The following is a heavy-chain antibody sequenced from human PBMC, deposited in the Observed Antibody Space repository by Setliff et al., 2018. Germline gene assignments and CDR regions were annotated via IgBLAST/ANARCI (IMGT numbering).Heavy chain of an antibody. J-gene: IGHJ4*02. D-gene: IGHD6-13*01. CDR2: ISDSGST. Sequence: PSETLSLTCSVSGDSIHISPWWSWVRQSPGKGLERIGEISDSGSTNYNPSLKSPATISVDKSKNQFFLKLHSVTAADTAVYFCATGSSGDNNSWYPYFFDSWGRGILVTVSS. CDR1: GDSIHISPW. CDR3: ATGSSGDNNSWYPYFFDS. V-gene: IGHV4-4*02.